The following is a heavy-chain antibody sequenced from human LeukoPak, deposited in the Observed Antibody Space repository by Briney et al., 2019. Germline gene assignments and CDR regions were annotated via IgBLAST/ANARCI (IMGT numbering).Heavy chain of an antibody. D-gene: IGHD3-22*01. CDR2: ISGST. J-gene: IGHJ4*02. Sequence: PGGSLRLSCAASGFTFNNHAMSWVRQAPGKGLEWVSTISGSTYYADSVKGRFTISRDNSKNTLYLQMNSLRAEDTAVHYCAKSPPYYYDSSGYYYFDSWGRGTLVTVSS. CDR3: AKSPPYYYDSSGYYYFDS. CDR1: GFTFNNHA. V-gene: IGHV3-23*01.